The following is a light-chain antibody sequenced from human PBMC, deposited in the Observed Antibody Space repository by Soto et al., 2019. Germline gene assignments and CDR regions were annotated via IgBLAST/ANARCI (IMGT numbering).Light chain of an antibody. CDR1: NTDVGGHHY. CDR3: LVFGRGGTLM. Sequence: QSALTQPASVSGSPGQSISISCTGTNTDVGGHHYVSWYQQHPGKAPKLVIYEVDNRPSNVSARFSGSKRGNTASLTISGPQAWGGGDYFCLVFGRGGTLMFGGGTKVTVL. CDR2: EVD. J-gene: IGLJ3*02. V-gene: IGLV2-14*03.